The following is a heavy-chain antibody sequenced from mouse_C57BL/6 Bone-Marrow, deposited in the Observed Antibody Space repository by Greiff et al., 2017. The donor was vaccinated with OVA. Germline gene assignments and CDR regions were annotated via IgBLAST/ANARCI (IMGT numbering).Heavy chain of an antibody. CDR3: ARPPDGYYDYYAMDY. Sequence: QVTLKVSGPGILQPSQTLSLTCSFSGFSLSTFGMGVGWIRQPSGKGLEWLAHIWWDDDKYYNPALKSGPTISKDTSKNQVYLKIANVDTADTATYSCARPPDGYYDYYAMDYWGQGTSVTVSS. CDR2: IWWDDDK. D-gene: IGHD2-3*01. V-gene: IGHV8-8*01. J-gene: IGHJ4*01. CDR1: GFSLSTFGMG.